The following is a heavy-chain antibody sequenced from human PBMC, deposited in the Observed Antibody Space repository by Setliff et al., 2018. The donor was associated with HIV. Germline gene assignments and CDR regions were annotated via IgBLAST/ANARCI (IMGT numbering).Heavy chain of an antibody. CDR1: GFPFSDYY. Sequence: GGSLRLSCAASGFPFSDYYMSWIRQAPGKGLEWIAYMSSSGRTIYYADSVRGRFTISRDNGKSSLFLQMNSLRAEDTAVYFCARDVAVAGTEFWGQGTLVTVSS. CDR2: MSSSGRTI. D-gene: IGHD6-19*01. J-gene: IGHJ4*02. CDR3: ARDVAVAGTEF. V-gene: IGHV3-11*04.